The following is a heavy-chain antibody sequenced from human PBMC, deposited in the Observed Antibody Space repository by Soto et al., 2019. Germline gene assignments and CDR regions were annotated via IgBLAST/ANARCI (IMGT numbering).Heavy chain of an antibody. CDR3: AKNRVVVVAATNDY. CDR1: GFNFRGYV. D-gene: IGHD2-15*01. V-gene: IGHV3-23*01. Sequence: GGSLRLSCAASGFNFRGYVMSWVRQAPGKGLEWVSSISGSGDTYYADSVKGRFTFSRDNSKNTLYLQMNSLRAEDTAVYYCAKNRVVVVAATNDYWGQGTLVTVSS. CDR2: ISGSGDT. J-gene: IGHJ4*02.